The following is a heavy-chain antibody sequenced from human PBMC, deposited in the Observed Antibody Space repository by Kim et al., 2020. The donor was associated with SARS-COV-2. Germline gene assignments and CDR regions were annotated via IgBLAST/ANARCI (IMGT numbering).Heavy chain of an antibody. J-gene: IGHJ4*02. D-gene: IGHD2-15*01. Sequence: VKGRFTVSRDNARNSLYLQMSSLRVEDMGVYYCARAKEDIVPTIATSWFDYWGQGTLVTVSS. V-gene: IGHV3-11*06. CDR3: ARAKEDIVPTIATSWFDY.